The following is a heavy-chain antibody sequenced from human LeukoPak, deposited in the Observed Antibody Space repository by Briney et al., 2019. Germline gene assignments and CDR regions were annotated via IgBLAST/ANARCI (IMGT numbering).Heavy chain of an antibody. CDR2: IYPNNGGT. V-gene: IGHV1-2*02. Sequence: ASVKVSCKASGYTLTDYYMHWVRQAPGQELEWMGWIYPNNGGTNYAQNFQGRVTMTRDTSMSTAYMELSSLRSDDTAVYYCARFSGSSNFDYWGQGTLVTVSS. CDR3: ARFSGSSNFDY. J-gene: IGHJ4*02. D-gene: IGHD1-26*01. CDR1: GYTLTDYY.